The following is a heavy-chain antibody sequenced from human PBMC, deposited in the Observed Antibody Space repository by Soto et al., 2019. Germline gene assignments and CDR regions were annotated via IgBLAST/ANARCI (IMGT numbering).Heavy chain of an antibody. CDR1: GFTFSGYG. D-gene: IGHD2-21*02. J-gene: IGHJ4*02. V-gene: IGHV3-33*01. CDR2: IWYDGSTK. CDR3: ARYGGHSLDY. Sequence: QVHLVESGGGVVQPGRSLRLSCVASGFTFSGYGMHWVRQAPGKGLEWVAVIWYDGSTKYYGGSVKGRFTISRDNSKNTLYLQMNSLRAEDTAVYHCARYGGHSLDYWGQGALVTVSS.